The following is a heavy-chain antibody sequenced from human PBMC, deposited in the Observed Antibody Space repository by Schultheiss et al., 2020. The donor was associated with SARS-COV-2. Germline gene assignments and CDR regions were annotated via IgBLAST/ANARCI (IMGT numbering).Heavy chain of an antibody. J-gene: IGHJ5*02. CDR2: IYYSGST. Sequence: SETLSLTCAVSGYSISSGYYWGWIRQPPGKGLEWIGSIYYSGSTYYNPSLKSRVTISVDTSKNQFSLKLSSVTAADTAVYYCARHGWVGGSYPWGQGTLVTVSS. D-gene: IGHD1-26*01. V-gene: IGHV4-38-2*01. CDR1: GYSISSGYY. CDR3: ARHGWVGGSYP.